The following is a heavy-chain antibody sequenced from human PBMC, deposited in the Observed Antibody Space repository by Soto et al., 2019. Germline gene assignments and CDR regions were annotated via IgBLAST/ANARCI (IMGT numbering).Heavy chain of an antibody. CDR1: GFTFSSYG. D-gene: IGHD3-22*01. V-gene: IGHV3-48*02. Sequence: EVQLVESGGGLVQPGGSLRLSCAASGFTFSSYGMNWVRQAPGKGLEWVSYISSSSSTIYYADSVKGRFTISRDNAKNGTXLQMNSLRYEDTAVYYCAGDVGYSYDSSGYSRFDSWGQGTLVTVSS. J-gene: IGHJ4*02. CDR3: AGDVGYSYDSSGYSRFDS. CDR2: ISSSSSTI.